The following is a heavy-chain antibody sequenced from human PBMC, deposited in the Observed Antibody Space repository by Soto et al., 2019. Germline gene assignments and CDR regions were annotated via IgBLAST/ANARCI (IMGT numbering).Heavy chain of an antibody. V-gene: IGHV3-21*06. CDR2: ISSTTNYI. CDR3: ARESEDLTSNFDY. CDR1: GFTFTRYS. Sequence: LRLSCAASGFTFTRYSMNWVRQAPGKGLEWVSSISSTTNYIYCGDSMKGRFTISRDNAKNSLYLEMNSLRAEDTAVYYCARESEDLTSNFDYWGQGTLVTVS. J-gene: IGHJ4*02.